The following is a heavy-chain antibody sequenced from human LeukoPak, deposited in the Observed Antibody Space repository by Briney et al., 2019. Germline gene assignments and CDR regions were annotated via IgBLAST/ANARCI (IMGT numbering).Heavy chain of an antibody. V-gene: IGHV3-53*01. CDR2: IYSAGNT. D-gene: IGHD5-12*01. J-gene: IGHJ4*02. CDR3: ARDAGLYSGYDYDY. CDR1: GFTVSSNY. Sequence: GGSLRLSCAASGFTVSSNYMSWVRQAPGKGLEWVSFIYSAGNTYYADFVKGRFTISRHTSKNTLYLQMNSLRAEDTAVYYCARDAGLYSGYDYDYWGQGTLVTVSS.